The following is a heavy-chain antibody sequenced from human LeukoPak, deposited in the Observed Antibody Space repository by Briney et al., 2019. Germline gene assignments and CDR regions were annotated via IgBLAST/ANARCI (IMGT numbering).Heavy chain of an antibody. J-gene: IGHJ4*02. CDR1: GFTFSTYG. CDR2: IWSDGSNK. D-gene: IGHD1-26*01. V-gene: IGHV3-30*02. CDR3: AKSLGATRGYFEH. Sequence: GGSLRLSCAASGFTFSTYGMHWVRQAPGKGLEWVAFIWSDGSNKYYADPVKGRYTISRDNSKNTLYLQMNSLRPEDTAVYYCAKSLGATRGYFEHWGQGTLVTVSS.